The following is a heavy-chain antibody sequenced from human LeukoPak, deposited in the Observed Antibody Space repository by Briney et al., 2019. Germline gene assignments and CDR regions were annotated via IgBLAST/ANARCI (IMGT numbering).Heavy chain of an antibody. CDR1: GFTFSSYW. Sequence: GGSLRLSCAASGFTFSSYWMSWVRQAPGKGLEWVANIKQDGSEKYYVDSVKGRFTISRDNSKNTLYLQMNSLRAEDTAVYYCAKASSTIFGVVIKREYYFDYWGQGTLVTVSS. V-gene: IGHV3-7*03. CDR2: IKQDGSEK. CDR3: AKASSTIFGVVIKREYYFDY. D-gene: IGHD3-3*01. J-gene: IGHJ4*02.